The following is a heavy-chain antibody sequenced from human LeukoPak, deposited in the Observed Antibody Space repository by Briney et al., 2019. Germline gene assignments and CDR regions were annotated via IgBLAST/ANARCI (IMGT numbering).Heavy chain of an antibody. CDR2: ISAYNGNT. D-gene: IGHD3-22*01. CDR1: GYTFTSYY. CDR3: AREAQQYYYDSSGYPYYFDY. J-gene: IGHJ4*02. Sequence: GASVKVSCKASGYTFTSYYMHWVRQAPGQGLEWMGWISAYNGNTNYAQKLQGRVTMTTDTSTSTAYMEVRSLRSDDTAVYYCAREAQQYYYDSSGYPYYFDYWGQGTLVTVSS. V-gene: IGHV1-18*04.